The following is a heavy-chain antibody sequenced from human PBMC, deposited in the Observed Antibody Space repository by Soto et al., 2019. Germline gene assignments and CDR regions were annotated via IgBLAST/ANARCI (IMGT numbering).Heavy chain of an antibody. CDR3: ASGRHGDY. CDR1: GYAFTTYG. D-gene: IGHD1-26*01. Sequence: QVHLVQSGAEVKKPGASVKVSCKGSGYAFTTYGITWVRQAPGQGLEWMGWISAHNSNTNYAQKPQGRVTVTSDTSPSTAYMDLTTLRYAATAVYYCASGRHGDYWSQGALFTVSS. CDR2: ISAHNSNT. J-gene: IGHJ4*02. V-gene: IGHV1-18*01.